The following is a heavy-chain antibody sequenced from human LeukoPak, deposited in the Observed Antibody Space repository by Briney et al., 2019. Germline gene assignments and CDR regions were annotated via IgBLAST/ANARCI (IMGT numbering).Heavy chain of an antibody. Sequence: SETLSLTCTVSGGSIRSYYWSWIRQSPGKGLEWIGYIYYTGSTNYNPSLKSRVTMSVDTSKNQFSLKLSSVTAADTAVYYCARDQELLFDYWGQGTLVTVSS. CDR2: IYYTGST. CDR1: GGSIRSYY. J-gene: IGHJ4*02. V-gene: IGHV4-59*12. D-gene: IGHD1-26*01. CDR3: ARDQELLFDY.